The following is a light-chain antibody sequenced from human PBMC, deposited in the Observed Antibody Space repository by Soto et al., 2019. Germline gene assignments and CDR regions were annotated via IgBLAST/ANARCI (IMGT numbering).Light chain of an antibody. CDR1: SSDIGAYKY. CDR3: FSYAGSSTWV. J-gene: IGLJ3*02. V-gene: IGLV2-23*02. Sequence: QSALTQPASVSGSPGQSITISCTGSSSDIGAYKYVSWYQQHPGKAPRVMIFGVTKRPSGISNRFSGSKSGFTASLTISGLQAEDEADYFCFSYAGSSTWVFGGGTKLTVL. CDR2: GVT.